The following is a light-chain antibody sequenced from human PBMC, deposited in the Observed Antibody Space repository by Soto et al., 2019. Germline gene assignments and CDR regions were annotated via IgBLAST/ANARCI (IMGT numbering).Light chain of an antibody. CDR3: SSYTSTSILVV. CDR1: SSDVGGYNY. CDR2: DVS. J-gene: IGLJ2*01. V-gene: IGLV2-14*01. Sequence: QSALTQPASVSGSPGQSITISCTGTSSDVGGYNYVSWYQQNPGKAPKLMIYDVSNRPSGVSNRFSGSKSGNTASLTISGLQAEDEADYYYSSYTSTSILVVFGGGTKLTVL.